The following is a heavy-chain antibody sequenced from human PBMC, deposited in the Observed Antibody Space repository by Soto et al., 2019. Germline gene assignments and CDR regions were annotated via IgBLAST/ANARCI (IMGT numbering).Heavy chain of an antibody. CDR1: GGSISSYY. CDR3: ARRYGSCFDY. D-gene: IGHD1-26*01. Sequence: QVQLQESGPGLVKPSETLSLTCTVSGGSISSYYWSWIRQPPGKGLEWIGYIYYSGSTNYNPSRKSRVTMSVDTSKNRFSLTLSSVTAADTAVYYCARRYGSCFDYWGQGTLVTVSS. CDR2: IYYSGST. V-gene: IGHV4-59*01. J-gene: IGHJ4*02.